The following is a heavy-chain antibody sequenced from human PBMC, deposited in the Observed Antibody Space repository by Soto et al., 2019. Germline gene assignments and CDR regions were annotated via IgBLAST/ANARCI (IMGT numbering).Heavy chain of an antibody. Sequence: PGGSLRLSCAASGFTFSSYGMHWVRQAPGKGLEWVANIKQDGSEKYYVDSVKGRFTISRDNAENLLFLQMNSLRADDTAVYYCARDRKASNWYEDRYDYWGQGTLVTVSS. V-gene: IGHV3-7*01. J-gene: IGHJ4*02. CDR2: IKQDGSEK. D-gene: IGHD6-13*01. CDR3: ARDRKASNWYEDRYDY. CDR1: GFTFSSYG.